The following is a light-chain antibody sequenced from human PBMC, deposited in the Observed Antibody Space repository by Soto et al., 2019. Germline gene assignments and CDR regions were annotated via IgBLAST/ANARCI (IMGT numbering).Light chain of an antibody. CDR1: SSDVAAYNF. CDR3: SLYTSGGNYV. J-gene: IGLJ1*01. CDR2: DVS. Sequence: QSALTQPASVSGSPGQSVAISCTGTSSDVAAYNFVSWYQQHPGKAPKLMVFDVSNRPSGVSDRFSGSKSGNTASLTISGLQAADEADYYCSLYTSGGNYVFGTGTKGTVL. V-gene: IGLV2-14*01.